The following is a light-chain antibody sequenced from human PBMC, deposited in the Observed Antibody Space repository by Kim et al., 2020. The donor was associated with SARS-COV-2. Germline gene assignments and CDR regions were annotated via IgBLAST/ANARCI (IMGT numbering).Light chain of an antibody. CDR1: ASISNN. CDR2: GAS. CDR3: HQYNGWPPGDT. J-gene: IGKJ2*01. Sequence: STGERATLRCRASASISNNLAWYQHNPGRAPRVLIYGASTRATGTPGRFRSSGYGTDLTLTVSHLRSEEFAIECCHQYNGWPPGDTFGQGTRLEI. V-gene: IGKV3-15*01.